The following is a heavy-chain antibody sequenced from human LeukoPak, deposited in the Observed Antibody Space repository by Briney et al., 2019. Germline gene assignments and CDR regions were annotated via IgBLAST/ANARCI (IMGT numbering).Heavy chain of an antibody. D-gene: IGHD5-24*01. J-gene: IGHJ4*02. CDR1: GYTFSNYG. V-gene: IGHV1-69*06. Sequence: SVKVSCKASGYTFSNYGISWVRQAPGQGLEWMGGIIPIFGTANYAQKFQGRVTITADKSTSTAYMELSSLRSEDTAVYYCARLREMATIMAFDYWGQGTLVTVSS. CDR3: ARLREMATIMAFDY. CDR2: IIPIFGTA.